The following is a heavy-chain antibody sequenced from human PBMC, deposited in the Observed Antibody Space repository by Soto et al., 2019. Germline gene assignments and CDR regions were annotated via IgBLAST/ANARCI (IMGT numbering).Heavy chain of an antibody. V-gene: IGHV1-8*02. CDR3: VRYAVAENY. CDR1: GYTFTTYD. J-gene: IGHJ4*02. Sequence: AASVKVSCKASGYTFTTYDIHWVRQATGQGLEWMGWMNPNSGNTGYAQKFQDRITLTRDTSITTAYMELSSLTSDDTAKYFCVRYAVAENYWGQGTQVTVSS. CDR2: MNPNSGNT. D-gene: IGHD2-8*01.